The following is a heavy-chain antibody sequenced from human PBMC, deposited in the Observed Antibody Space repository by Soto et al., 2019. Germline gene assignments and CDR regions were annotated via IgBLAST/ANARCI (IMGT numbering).Heavy chain of an antibody. CDR1: GASISDNNW. J-gene: IGHJ4*02. CDR2: VAHWGTI. CDR3: ARHIAVAGTRGFDY. V-gene: IGHV4-4*02. D-gene: IGHD6-19*01. Sequence: QVQLQESGPGLVKPSGTLSLTCAVSGASISDNNWWSWVRQPPGKGLEWIGEVAHWGTINYNPSLRGRVIISMDRSQNQISLTLSSVTATDSAVYYCARHIAVAGTRGFDYWGQGTLVSVSS.